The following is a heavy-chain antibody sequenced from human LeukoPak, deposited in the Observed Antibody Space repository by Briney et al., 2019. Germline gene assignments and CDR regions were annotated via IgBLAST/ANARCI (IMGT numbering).Heavy chain of an antibody. D-gene: IGHD5-24*01. CDR2: IKDDGRQK. Sequence: PGGSLRLSCAPSGFTFSRYWMTWVRQTPGKGLEWVASIKDDGRQKYYVDSVKGRFTVSRDNAKSSPYLQMDSLRVEDTALYYCARDASRGFDTWGEGTMVSVCS. J-gene: IGHJ4*02. CDR1: GFTFSRYW. CDR3: ARDASRGFDT. V-gene: IGHV3-7*01.